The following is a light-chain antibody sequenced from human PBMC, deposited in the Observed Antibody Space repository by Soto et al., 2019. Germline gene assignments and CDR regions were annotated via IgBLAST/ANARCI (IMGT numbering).Light chain of an antibody. CDR3: GAWDSSLTTYL. J-gene: IGLJ1*01. CDR2: DSD. CDR1: SSNIGSNY. V-gene: IGLV1-51*01. Sequence: QSVLTQPPSVSAAPGQTVTSSCSGSSSNIGSNYVSLYQHLPGAAPKLLIYDSDKRPSGIPDRFSGSKSGASATLGITGLQTGDEADYYCGAWDSSLTTYLFGTGTKVTVL.